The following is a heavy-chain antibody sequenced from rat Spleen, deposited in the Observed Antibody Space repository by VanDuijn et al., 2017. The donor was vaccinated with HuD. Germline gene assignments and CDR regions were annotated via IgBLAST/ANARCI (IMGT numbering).Heavy chain of an antibody. CDR2: ISYDGSRT. CDR1: GFTFSNYY. D-gene: IGHD1-2*01. J-gene: IGHJ2*01. CDR3: TRAIYSSYIFDY. Sequence: EVQLVESGGGLVQPGRSMKLSCAASGFTFSNYYMAWVRQAPTKGLEWVAVISYDGSRTYYRDSVKGRFTISRDKAKSTLYLQMNSLRSEDTATYYCTRAIYSSYIFDYWGQGVMVTVSS. V-gene: IGHV5-22*01.